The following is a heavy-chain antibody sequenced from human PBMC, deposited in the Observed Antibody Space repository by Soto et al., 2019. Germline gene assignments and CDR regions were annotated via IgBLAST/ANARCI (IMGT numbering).Heavy chain of an antibody. D-gene: IGHD3-22*01. J-gene: IGHJ3*02. CDR1: GGTFSSYA. V-gene: IGHV1-69*13. Sequence: SVKVSCKASGGTFSSYAISWVRQAPGQGLEWMGGIIPIFGTANYAQKFQGRVTITADESTSTAYMELSSLRSEDTAVYYCAREPISYYYDSSGPSKAFYIWGQGTMVTVSS. CDR3: AREPISYYYDSSGPSKAFYI. CDR2: IIPIFGTA.